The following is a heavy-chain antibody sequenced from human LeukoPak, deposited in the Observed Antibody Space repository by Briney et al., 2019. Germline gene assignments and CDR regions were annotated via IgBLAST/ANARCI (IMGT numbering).Heavy chain of an antibody. V-gene: IGHV1-18*01. CDR3: ARALGSGTHYYYYYMDV. D-gene: IGHD1-7*01. CDR2: VSGYNGNT. J-gene: IGHJ6*03. CDR1: GYTFTIYD. Sequence: GASVTVSFKASGYTFTIYDINWVRQAPGQGLEWMGWVSGYNGNTNFAKNVQRRVTMTTDTSTSTAYMELRSLISDDTAVYYCARALGSGTHYYYYYMDVWGKGTPVTVSS.